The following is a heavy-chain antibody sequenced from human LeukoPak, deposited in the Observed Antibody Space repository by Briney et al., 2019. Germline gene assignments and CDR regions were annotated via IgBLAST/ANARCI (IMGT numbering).Heavy chain of an antibody. V-gene: IGHV4-34*01. CDR3: ARACNWFDP. CDR1: GGSFSGYY. CDR2: INHSGST. J-gene: IGHJ5*02. Sequence: SETLSLTCAVYGGSFSGYYWSWIRQPPGKGLEWIGEINHSGSTNYNPSLKSRVTISVDTSKNQFSLKLSSVTAADTAVYHCARACNWFDPWGQGTLVTVSS.